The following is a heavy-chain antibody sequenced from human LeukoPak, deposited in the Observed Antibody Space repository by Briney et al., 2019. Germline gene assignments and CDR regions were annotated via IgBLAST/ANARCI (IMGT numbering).Heavy chain of an antibody. Sequence: ASVKVSCKASGYTFTNYEINWVRQANGQGLEWMAWMNPKSGNTGYAQKFQGRVTVTWSTSTSTVYMEMSSLRSEDTAVYYCARGEADGGSYFDLDYWGQGTLVTVS. V-gene: IGHV1-8*01. J-gene: IGHJ4*02. CDR1: GYTFTNYE. CDR3: ARGEADGGSYFDLDY. D-gene: IGHD2-15*01. CDR2: MNPKSGNT.